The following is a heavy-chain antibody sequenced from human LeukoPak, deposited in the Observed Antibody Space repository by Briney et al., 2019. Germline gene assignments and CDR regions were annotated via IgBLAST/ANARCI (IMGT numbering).Heavy chain of an antibody. CDR3: ARDPNYDFWSPTRERWFDP. J-gene: IGHJ5*02. Sequence: PGGSLRLSCAASGFTFTNAWMHWVRQAPGKGLVWVSRINSDGGSTSYADSVKGRFTISRDNSKNTLYLQMNSLRAEDTAVYYCARDPNYDFWSPTRERWFDPWGQGTLVTVSS. CDR1: GFTFTNAW. CDR2: INSDGGST. D-gene: IGHD3-3*01. V-gene: IGHV3-74*01.